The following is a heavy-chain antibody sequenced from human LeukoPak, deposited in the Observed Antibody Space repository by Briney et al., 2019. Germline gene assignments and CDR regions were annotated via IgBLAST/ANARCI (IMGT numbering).Heavy chain of an antibody. J-gene: IGHJ4*02. CDR2: ISGSGGST. CDR1: GFTFSSYA. CDR3: AKEYDNSGYYYVAY. D-gene: IGHD3-22*01. V-gene: IGHV3-23*01. Sequence: PGGSLRLSCAASGFTFSSYAMSWVRQAPGKWLEWVSAISGSGGSTYYADSVKGRFTISRDNSKNTLYLQMNSLRAEDTAIYYCAKEYDNSGYYYVAYWGQGTLVTVFS.